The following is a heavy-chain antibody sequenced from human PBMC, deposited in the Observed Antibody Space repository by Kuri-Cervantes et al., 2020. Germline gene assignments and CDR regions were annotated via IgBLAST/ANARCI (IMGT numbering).Heavy chain of an antibody. J-gene: IGHJ4*02. CDR2: IYHSGST. CDR3: ARETNLRFGGVIGPDY. CDR1: GYSISSGYY. D-gene: IGHD3-16*02. V-gene: IGHV4-38-2*02. Sequence: SETLSLTCAVSGYSISSGYYWGWIRQPPGKGLEWIGSIYHSGSTYYNPSLKSRVTISVDTSKNQFSLKLSSVTAADTAVYYCARETNLRFGGVIGPDYWGQGTLVTVSS.